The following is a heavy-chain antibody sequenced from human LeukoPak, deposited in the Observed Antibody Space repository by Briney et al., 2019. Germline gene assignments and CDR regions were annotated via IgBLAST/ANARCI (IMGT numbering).Heavy chain of an antibody. CDR3: ARVGYCSGGSCYDYYYGMDV. CDR1: GYTFTSYA. J-gene: IGHJ6*02. Sequence: ASVKVSCKASGYTFTSYAMHWVRQALGQRLEWMGGINAGNGNTKYSQKFQGRVTITRDTSASTAYMELSSLRSEDTAVYYCARVGYCSGGSCYDYYYGMDVWGQGTTVTVSS. V-gene: IGHV1-3*01. CDR2: INAGNGNT. D-gene: IGHD2-15*01.